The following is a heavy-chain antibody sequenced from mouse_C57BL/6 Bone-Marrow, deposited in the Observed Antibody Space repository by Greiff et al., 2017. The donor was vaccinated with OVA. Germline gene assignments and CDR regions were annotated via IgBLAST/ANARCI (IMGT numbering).Heavy chain of an antibody. J-gene: IGHJ4*01. CDR3: ARRDLDLITTVVATGYYAMDY. Sequence: VQLQQPGAELVKPGASVKMSCKASGYTFTSYWITWVKQRPGQGLEWIGDIYPGSGSTNYNEKFKSKATLTVDTSSSTAYMQLSSLTSEDSAVYYCARRDLDLITTVVATGYYAMDYWGQGTSVTVSS. V-gene: IGHV1-55*01. CDR1: GYTFTSYW. D-gene: IGHD1-1*01. CDR2: IYPGSGST.